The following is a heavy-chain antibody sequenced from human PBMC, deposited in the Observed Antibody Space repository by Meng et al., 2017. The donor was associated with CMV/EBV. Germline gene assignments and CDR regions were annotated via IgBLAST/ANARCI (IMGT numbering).Heavy chain of an antibody. Sequence: GESLKISCAASGFTFSNAWMSWVRQAPGKGLEWVGRIKSKTDGGTTDYAAPVKGRFTISRDDSKNTLYLQMNSLKTEDTAVYYCTTGRATVTGYYYYGMDVWGQGTTVTSP. D-gene: IGHD4-17*01. CDR3: TTGRATVTGYYYYGMDV. CDR2: IKSKTDGGTT. J-gene: IGHJ6*02. V-gene: IGHV3-15*01. CDR1: GFTFSNAW.